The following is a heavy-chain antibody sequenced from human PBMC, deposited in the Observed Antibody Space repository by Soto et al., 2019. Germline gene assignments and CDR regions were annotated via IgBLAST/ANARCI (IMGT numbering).Heavy chain of an antibody. D-gene: IGHD2-8*02. J-gene: IGHJ6*02. CDR1: GYSFTAFY. CDR3: ATQITPTGGLLRNDNYGMDI. CDR2: IDPEDGEV. Sequence: ASVKVSCKASGYSFTAFYIHWVRQAPGKGLDWMGLIDPEDGEVKYAEKFHGRVSITADTSVDTVYMELNSLRSDDTADYFCATQITPTGGLLRNDNYGMDIWGQGTTVTVS. V-gene: IGHV1-69-2*01.